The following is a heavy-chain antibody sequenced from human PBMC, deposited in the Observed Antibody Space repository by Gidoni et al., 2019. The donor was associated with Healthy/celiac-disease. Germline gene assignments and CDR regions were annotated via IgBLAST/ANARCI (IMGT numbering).Heavy chain of an antibody. D-gene: IGHD3-22*01. V-gene: IGHV3-23*01. CDR1: GFTFSRYA. Sequence: EVQLLESGVGLVQPGGSLRLSCSASGFTFSRYAMRGVRQAPGKGLGWVSAISGSGGSTYYADSVKGRFTISRDNTKNTLYLQMNSLRAEDTSVYYCAKCITMIVVDPYDYWGQGTLVTVSS. CDR2: ISGSGGST. J-gene: IGHJ4*02. CDR3: AKCITMIVVDPYDY.